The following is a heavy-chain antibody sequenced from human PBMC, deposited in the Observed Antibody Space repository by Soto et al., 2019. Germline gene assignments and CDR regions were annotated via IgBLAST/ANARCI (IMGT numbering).Heavy chain of an antibody. D-gene: IGHD4-17*01. CDR1: GFTFSSFS. J-gene: IGHJ4*02. CDR2: ITRSSATV. V-gene: IGHV3-48*02. Sequence: GSLRLSCGASGFTFSSFSMNWVRQAPGKGLEWVSYITRSSATVLYADSVKGRFTISRDNVRNSLYLQMNSLRDEDTAVYYCARPGYGDYMGFDHWGQGTLVTVSS. CDR3: ARPGYGDYMGFDH.